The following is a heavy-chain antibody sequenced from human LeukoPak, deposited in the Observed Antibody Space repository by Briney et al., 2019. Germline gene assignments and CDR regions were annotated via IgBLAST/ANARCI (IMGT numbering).Heavy chain of an antibody. CDR1: GYTFTSYY. J-gene: IGHJ4*02. CDR3: AKWATGLASPYYFDY. V-gene: IGHV1-46*01. Sequence: ASVKVSCKASGYTFTSYYMHWVRQAPGQGLEWMGIINPSGGSTSYAQKFQGRVTMTRDTSTSTVYMELSSLRSEDTAVYYCAKWATGLASPYYFDYWGQGTLVTVSS. CDR2: INPSGGST. D-gene: IGHD1-1*01.